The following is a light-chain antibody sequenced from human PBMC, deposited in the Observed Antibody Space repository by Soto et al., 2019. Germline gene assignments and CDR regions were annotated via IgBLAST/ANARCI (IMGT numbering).Light chain of an antibody. CDR2: DAS. CDR1: QSINRH. Sequence: EIVLTQSPATLSLSPGERATLSCRASQSINRHLAWYRQKPGQAPRLLIYDASNRATGIPARFSGSGSGTDFTLTISSLEPEDFGVYYCQQRGKSFTFGQGTRL. CDR3: QQRGKSFT. V-gene: IGKV3-11*01. J-gene: IGKJ5*01.